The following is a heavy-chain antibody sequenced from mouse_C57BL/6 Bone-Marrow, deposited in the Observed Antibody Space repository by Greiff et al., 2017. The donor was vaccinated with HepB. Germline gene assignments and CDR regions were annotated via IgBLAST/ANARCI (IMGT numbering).Heavy chain of an antibody. CDR1: GYSFTDYN. V-gene: IGHV1-39*01. J-gene: IGHJ3*01. D-gene: IGHD2-4*01. CDR3: ARHIYYDYLFAY. CDR2: INPNYGTT. Sequence: EVHLVESGPELVKPGASVKISCKASGYSFTDYNMNWVKQSNGKSLEWIGVINPNYGTTSYNQKFKGKATLTVDQSSSTAYMQLNSLTSEDSAVYYCARHIYYDYLFAYWGQGTLVTVSA.